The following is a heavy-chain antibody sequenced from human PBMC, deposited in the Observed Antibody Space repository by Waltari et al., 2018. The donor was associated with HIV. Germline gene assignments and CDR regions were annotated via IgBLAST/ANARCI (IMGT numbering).Heavy chain of an antibody. CDR1: GYTFTGYY. Sequence: QVQLVQSGAEVKKPGASVKVSCRASGYTFTGYYLHWGRLAPGQGLEGMGGNNLNTGGANYAQKFQGRVTMTRDTSISTVYMELSSLKSDDTAVYYCARATLGAANPFDYWGQGTLVTVSS. CDR3: ARATLGAANPFDY. V-gene: IGHV1-2*02. CDR2: NNLNTGGA. D-gene: IGHD2-15*01. J-gene: IGHJ4*02.